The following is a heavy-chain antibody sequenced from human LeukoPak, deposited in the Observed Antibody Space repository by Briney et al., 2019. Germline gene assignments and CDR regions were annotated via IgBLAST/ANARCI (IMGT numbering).Heavy chain of an antibody. CDR1: GFTVSSNY. CDR3: ARELSTPVHAFDI. Sequence: PGGSLRLSCAASGFTVSSNYMSWVRQAPGKGPEWVSVIYSGGSTYYADSVKGRFTISRDNSKNTLYLQMNSLRAEDAAVYYCARELSTPVHAFDIWGQGTMVTVSS. CDR2: IYSGGST. J-gene: IGHJ3*02. V-gene: IGHV3-53*01. D-gene: IGHD3-10*01.